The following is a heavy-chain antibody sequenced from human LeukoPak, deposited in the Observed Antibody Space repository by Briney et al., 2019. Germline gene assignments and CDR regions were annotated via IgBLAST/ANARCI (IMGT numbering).Heavy chain of an antibody. D-gene: IGHD6-13*01. V-gene: IGHV4-39*01. J-gene: IGHJ6*02. CDR3: ARHKFIEAANFYYGIDV. CDR1: GDSISSSAFY. CDR2: VYYTGST. Sequence: SETLSLTCTVSGDSISSSAFYWGWIRRPPEKGLEWIASVYYTGSTHYSPSLRSRVTISLDTSKNQFSLKLTSVTAADTAVYYCARHKFIEAANFYYGIDVWGQGTTVTVSS.